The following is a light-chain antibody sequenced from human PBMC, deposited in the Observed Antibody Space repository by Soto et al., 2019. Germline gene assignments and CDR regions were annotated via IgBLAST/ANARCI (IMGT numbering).Light chain of an antibody. CDR2: KAS. V-gene: IGKV1-5*03. Sequence: DIQMTQSPRTLSASVGDRVTITCRASQSINNWLAWYQQKPGKAPKLLIYKASNLEGGVPSRFSGSGSGTEFTLTVSSLQPDDFATYYCQQYHTSSRTFGQGTKVEIK. CDR3: QQYHTSSRT. CDR1: QSINNW. J-gene: IGKJ1*01.